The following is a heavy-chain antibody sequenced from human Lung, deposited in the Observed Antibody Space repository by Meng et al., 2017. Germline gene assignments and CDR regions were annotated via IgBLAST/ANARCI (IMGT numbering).Heavy chain of an antibody. Sequence: QAQLLQSGAEVKKPWASVCISCKASGYTSASYGISWFRQAPGQGLEWMGWFVSNADTYPAQKFQGRVTMTRDTHTSTDFMELRSLRFDDTAVYYCARGTPGRSYSDYWGQGTLVTVSS. D-gene: IGHD3-10*01. CDR2: FVSNADT. V-gene: IGHV1-18*01. CDR3: ARGTPGRSYSDY. CDR1: GYTSASYG. J-gene: IGHJ4*02.